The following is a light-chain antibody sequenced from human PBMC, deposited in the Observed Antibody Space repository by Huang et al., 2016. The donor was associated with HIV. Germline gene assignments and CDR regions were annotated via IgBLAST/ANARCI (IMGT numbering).Light chain of an antibody. CDR2: DAS. CDR3: QQRSNWPPYT. V-gene: IGKV3-11*01. J-gene: IGKJ2*01. CDR1: QSISNH. Sequence: EIVLTQSPATLSLSPGERATLSCRASQSISNHLAGYQQKLGQAPRLLMYDASNRATGIPARFSGSGSGTDFTLTISSLEPEDFAVYYCQQRSNWPPYTFGQGTKVEIK.